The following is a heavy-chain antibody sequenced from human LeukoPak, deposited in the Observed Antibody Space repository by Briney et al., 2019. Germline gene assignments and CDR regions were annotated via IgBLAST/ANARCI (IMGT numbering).Heavy chain of an antibody. CDR1: GFTFIDYW. D-gene: IGHD3-10*01. Sequence: GGSLRLSCAASGFTFIDYWMYWVRQVPGKGLVWVSRINTGGTTISYADSVRGRFTISRDNAKNTLYLQMNSLRVEDTAVYYWNTVTYYNTRAPGDYWGQGALVTVSS. CDR2: INTGGTTI. CDR3: NTVTYYNTRAPGDY. J-gene: IGHJ4*02. V-gene: IGHV3-74*01.